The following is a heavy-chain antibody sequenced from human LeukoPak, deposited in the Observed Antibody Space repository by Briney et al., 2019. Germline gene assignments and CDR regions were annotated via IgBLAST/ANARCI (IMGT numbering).Heavy chain of an antibody. J-gene: IGHJ4*02. CDR3: ARVGNWGRSLHY. CDR2: ISGSGGST. D-gene: IGHD3-16*01. V-gene: IGHV3-23*01. Sequence: GGSLRLSCADSGFTFSSYSMNWVRQAPGKGLEWVSAISGSGGSTYYADSVKGRFTISRDNSKNTLYLQMNSLRAEDTAVYYCARVGNWGRSLHYWGQGTLVTVSS. CDR1: GFTFSSYS.